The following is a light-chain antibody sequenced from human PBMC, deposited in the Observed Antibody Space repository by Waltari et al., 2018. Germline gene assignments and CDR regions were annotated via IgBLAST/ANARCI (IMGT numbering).Light chain of an antibody. CDR1: QSLMHSSGFHY. Sequence: DILMTQSPLSLPVTPGEPASISCRSSQSLMHSSGFHYLQWYLQKPGQSRQLLIHSASNRASGVPDRFVGSGSGTDFTLKITRVEAEDVGVYYCMQGLQVPYTFGQGTKLEI. CDR3: MQGLQVPYT. V-gene: IGKV2-28*01. CDR2: SAS. J-gene: IGKJ2*01.